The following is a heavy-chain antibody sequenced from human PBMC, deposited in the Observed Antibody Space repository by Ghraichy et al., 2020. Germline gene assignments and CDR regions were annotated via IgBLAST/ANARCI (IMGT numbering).Heavy chain of an antibody. CDR1: GVAVSNYY. CDR2: IYASGGT. Sequence: SQTLSLTCEVSGVAVSNYYWSWIRRPPGKGLEWLGYIYASGGTKYRPSLKSRLTLSLETSWNQVSLKLTSVSAADTALYYCARHYYRGSYHFDHWGPGAPVTVSS. V-gene: IGHV4-4*08. CDR3: ARHYYRGSYHFDH. D-gene: IGHD3-16*02. J-gene: IGHJ4*02.